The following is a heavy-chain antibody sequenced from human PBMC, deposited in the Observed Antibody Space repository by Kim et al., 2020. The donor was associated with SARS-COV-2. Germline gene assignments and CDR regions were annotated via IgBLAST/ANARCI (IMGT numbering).Heavy chain of an antibody. J-gene: IGHJ6*02. CDR1: GGTFSSYA. D-gene: IGHD3-3*01. CDR3: ARRITIFGVALLNYYYYGMDV. Sequence: SVKVSCKASGGTFSSYAISWVRQAPGQGLEWMGGIIPIFGTANYAQKFQGRVTITADESTSTAYMELSSLRSEDTAVYYCARRITIFGVALLNYYYYGMDVWGQGTTVTVSS. V-gene: IGHV1-69*13. CDR2: IIPIFGTA.